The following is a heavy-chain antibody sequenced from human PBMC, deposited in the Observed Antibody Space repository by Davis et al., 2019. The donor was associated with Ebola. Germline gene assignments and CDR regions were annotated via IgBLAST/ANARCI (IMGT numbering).Heavy chain of an antibody. J-gene: IGHJ4*02. D-gene: IGHD1-26*01. CDR2: IYPGDSDT. CDR1: GYSFTSYW. CDR3: ARQGAPYSAPAD. V-gene: IGHV5-51*01. Sequence: GESLKTPCKGSGYSFTSYWIGWVRQMPGKGLEWMGIIYPGDSDTRYSPSFQGQVTISADKSITTAYLHWNSLKASDTAMYYCARQGAPYSAPADWGQGTLVTVSS.